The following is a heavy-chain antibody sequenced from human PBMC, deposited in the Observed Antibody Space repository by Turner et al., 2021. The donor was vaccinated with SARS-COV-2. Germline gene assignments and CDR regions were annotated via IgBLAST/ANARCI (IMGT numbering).Heavy chain of an antibody. Sequence: QVQLVESGGGVGQPGMSLRLSCAVSGFTFSSYGMHCVSQAPGKGLEWVAVIWYDGSNKYYADSVKGRFTIYRDNSKNTMYLQMNSLRAEDTAVYYCAKQQGLYSNPMYYFDYWGQGTLVTVSS. V-gene: IGHV3-33*06. CDR2: IWYDGSNK. CDR3: AKQQGLYSNPMYYFDY. CDR1: GFTFSSYG. D-gene: IGHD4-4*01. J-gene: IGHJ4*02.